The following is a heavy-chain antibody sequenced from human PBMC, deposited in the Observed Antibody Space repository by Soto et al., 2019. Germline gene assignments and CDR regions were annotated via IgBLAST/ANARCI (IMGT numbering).Heavy chain of an antibody. Sequence: GASVKVSCKASGYTFTSYGISWVRQAPGQGLEWMGWISAYNGNTNYAQKLQGRVTMTTDTSTSTAYMELRSLRSDDTAVYYCARALTVNRHSVGNYYYGLEDWGQGTTVTVSS. CDR2: ISAYNGNT. CDR1: GYTFTSYG. V-gene: IGHV1-18*01. J-gene: IGHJ6*02. CDR3: ARALTVNRHSVGNYYYGLED. D-gene: IGHD4-17*01.